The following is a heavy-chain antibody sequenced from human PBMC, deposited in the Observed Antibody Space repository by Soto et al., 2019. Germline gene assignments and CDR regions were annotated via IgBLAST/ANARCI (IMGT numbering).Heavy chain of an antibody. D-gene: IGHD6-13*01. V-gene: IGHV4-59*11. Sequence: ASQPLSLTWPVSGGSIVTHDCSWIRQHTGKGLELIGYIDYSGSTNYSPSLKSRVTISIDTSKSQFSLKLNSVTAADTAVYYCARVRRSSSRPDAFDVWGQGTMVTVSS. CDR1: GGSIVTHD. CDR2: IDYSGST. J-gene: IGHJ3*01. CDR3: ARVRRSSSRPDAFDV.